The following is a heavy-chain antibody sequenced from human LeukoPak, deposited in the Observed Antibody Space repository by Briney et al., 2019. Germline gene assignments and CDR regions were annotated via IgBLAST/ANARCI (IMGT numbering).Heavy chain of an antibody. V-gene: IGHV3-69-1*01. CDR2: ISTSSYT. CDR1: EFIVSSNY. D-gene: IGHD2-15*01. CDR3: ATLLAGPAGL. Sequence: GGSLRLSCAASEFIVSSNYINWVRQAPGKGLEWVSTISTSSYTYYADSVRGRFTISRDNAKNSLYLQMNSLRAEDTAVYYCATLLAGPAGLWGQGTLVTVSS. J-gene: IGHJ4*02.